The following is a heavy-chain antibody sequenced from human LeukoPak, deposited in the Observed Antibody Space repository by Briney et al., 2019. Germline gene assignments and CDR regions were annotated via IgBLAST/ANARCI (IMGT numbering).Heavy chain of an antibody. CDR2: INPNGGST. V-gene: IGHV1-46*04. CDR3: ARGRGGSGSSNWFDP. Sequence: ASVKVSCKASGYTFTSYYMHWVRQAPGQGLEWMGIINPNGGSTYYAQKLRGRVTMTRDTSTTTVYMELSSLRSEDTAVYFCARGRGGSGSSNWFDPWGQGTLVTVSS. D-gene: IGHD3-10*01. J-gene: IGHJ5*02. CDR1: GYTFTSYY.